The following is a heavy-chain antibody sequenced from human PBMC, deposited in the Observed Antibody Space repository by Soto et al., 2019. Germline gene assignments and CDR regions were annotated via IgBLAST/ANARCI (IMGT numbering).Heavy chain of an antibody. CDR3: ARTPSSHGGTFDI. CDR1: GASISSAW. J-gene: IGHJ3*02. D-gene: IGHD3-16*01. CDR2: VYYTGST. Sequence: QVQLQESGPGLVKTSETLSLTCTVSGASISSAWWTWIRQPPGKTLEWIGYVYYTGSTNYNASLKSRVAMSVDTSKNQFSLILTSVTAADTAVYYCARTPSSHGGTFDIWGQGTIVTVSS. V-gene: IGHV4-59*01.